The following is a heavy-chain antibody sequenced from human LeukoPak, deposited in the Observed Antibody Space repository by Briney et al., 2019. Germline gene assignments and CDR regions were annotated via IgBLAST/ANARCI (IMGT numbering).Heavy chain of an antibody. CDR2: IYSGGNT. D-gene: IGHD3-22*01. CDR3: ARRAGDYSHPYDY. V-gene: IGHV3-53*01. Sequence: PGGSLRLSSTVSGFTVSSNSMSWVRQAPGKGLEWVSFIYSGGNTHNSDSVKGRFTISRDNSKNTLYLQMNSLRAEDAAVYYCARRAGDYSHPYDYWGQGTLVTVSS. CDR1: GFTVSSNS. J-gene: IGHJ4*02.